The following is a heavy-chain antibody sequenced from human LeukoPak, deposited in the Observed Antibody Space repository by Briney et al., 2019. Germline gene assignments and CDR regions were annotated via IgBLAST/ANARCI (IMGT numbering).Heavy chain of an antibody. V-gene: IGHV3-23*01. CDR3: AKLSRDDYFDY. Sequence: GGSLRLSCAASGFTFSSYGLSWVRQAPGEGLEWVSAISGSGVSTYYADSVKGRFTISRDNSKNTLYLQMNSLRAEDTATYYCAKLSRDDYFDYWGQGTLVTASS. CDR1: GFTFSSYG. CDR2: ISGSGVST. D-gene: IGHD3-10*01. J-gene: IGHJ4*02.